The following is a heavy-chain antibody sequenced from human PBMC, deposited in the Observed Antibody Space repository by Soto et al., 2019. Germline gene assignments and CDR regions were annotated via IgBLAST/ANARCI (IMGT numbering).Heavy chain of an antibody. V-gene: IGHV1-8*02. J-gene: IGHJ6*03. CDR2: INPNSGST. D-gene: IGHD6-13*01. CDR1: GGGNLRDYR. Sequence: GASVKVCCKASGGGNLRDYRTTWVRRAPGQGLEWMGGINPNSGSTNYAQNFQGRVTMTRNTSISTAYMELSSLRSEDTAVYYCARGLDSSSWYRGLSYYYYYMDVWGKGTTVTVSS. CDR3: ARGLDSSSWYRGLSYYYYYMDV.